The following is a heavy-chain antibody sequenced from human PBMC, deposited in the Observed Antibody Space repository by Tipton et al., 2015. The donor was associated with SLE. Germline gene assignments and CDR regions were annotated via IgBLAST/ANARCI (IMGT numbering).Heavy chain of an antibody. J-gene: IGHJ6*03. CDR3: ARAPPGISSSGYYYYYIDV. V-gene: IGHV3-53*04. CDR2: IYSGGST. CDR1: GFAVSSNY. Sequence: SLRLSCAASGFAVSSNYMSWVRQAPGKGLEWVSVIYSGGSTYYADSVKGRFTISRHNSKNTLYLQMNSLRPEDTAVYYCARAPPGISSSGYYYYYIDVWGKGTTVTVSS. D-gene: IGHD6-13*01.